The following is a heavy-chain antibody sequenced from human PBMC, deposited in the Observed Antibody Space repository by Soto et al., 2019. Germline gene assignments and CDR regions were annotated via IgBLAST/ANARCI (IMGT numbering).Heavy chain of an antibody. V-gene: IGHV3-53*01. CDR3: ARAFVVAATFYYGMDV. CDR2: IYSGGST. J-gene: IGHJ6*02. D-gene: IGHD2-15*01. CDR1: GFTVSSNY. Sequence: EVQLVESGGGLIQPGGSLRLFCAASGFTVSSNYMSWVRQAPGKGLEWVSVIYSGGSTYYADSVKGRFTISRDNSKNTLYLQMNSLRAEDTAVYYCARAFVVAATFYYGMDVWGQGTTVTVSS.